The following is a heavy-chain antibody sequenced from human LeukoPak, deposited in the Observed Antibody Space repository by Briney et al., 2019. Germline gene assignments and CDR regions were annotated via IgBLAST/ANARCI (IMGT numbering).Heavy chain of an antibody. CDR2: ISAYNGNT. Sequence: ASVKVSCKAFGYCITSYHLHWVRQAPAQGLEWMGWISAYNGNTTYAKKLQGRVAMTTDTSTSTAYMELRSLRSDDTAVYYCARGRGISWFGELFAGYFDYWGQGTLVTVSS. V-gene: IGHV1-18*04. CDR1: GYCITSYH. D-gene: IGHD3-10*01. J-gene: IGHJ4*02. CDR3: ARGRGISWFGELFAGYFDY.